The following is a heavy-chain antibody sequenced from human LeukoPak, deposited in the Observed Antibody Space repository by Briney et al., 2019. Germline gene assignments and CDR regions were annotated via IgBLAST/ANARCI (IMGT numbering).Heavy chain of an antibody. J-gene: IGHJ4*02. V-gene: IGHV3-30*02. CDR2: IQNDEIDK. CDR3: AKERKLLPFDC. CDR1: GFSFSTYN. Sequence: GGSLRLSCAASGFSFSTYNMNWVRQAPGKGLEWVAFIQNDEIDKFYADSVKGRFTISRDNSKNTLYLQMNSLRAEDTAVYYCAKERKLLPFDCWGQGTLVTVSS. D-gene: IGHD4-23*01.